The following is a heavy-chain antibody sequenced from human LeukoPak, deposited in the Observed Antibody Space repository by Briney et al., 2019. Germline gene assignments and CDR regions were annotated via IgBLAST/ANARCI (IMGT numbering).Heavy chain of an antibody. J-gene: IGHJ6*03. D-gene: IGHD6-6*01. CDR3: ARTRYSSSFEFHYYYYMDV. CDR1: GDSVSSNSAA. CDR2: TYYRSRWYN. Sequence: SQTLSLTCATSGDSVSSNSAAWNWIRQSPSRGLEWLGRTYYRSRWYNDYAVSVKSRITINPDTSKNQFSLQLNSVTPEDTAVYYCARTRYSSSFEFHYYYYMDVWGKGTTVTVSS. V-gene: IGHV6-1*01.